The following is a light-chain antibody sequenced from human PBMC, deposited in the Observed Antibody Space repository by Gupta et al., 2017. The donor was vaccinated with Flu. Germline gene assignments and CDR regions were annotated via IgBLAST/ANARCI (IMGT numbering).Light chain of an antibody. J-gene: IGLJ3*02. Sequence: QSLLTQPPSVSAAPGQKVKISCSGSSSNIGSNYVSWYQQFPGTAPKVLIYEDNERPAGIPDRFSASKSGTSATLTITGLQTGDEAAFYCATWDTTLSVMGFGGGTKLTVL. V-gene: IGLV1-51*01. CDR2: EDN. CDR1: SSNIGSNY. CDR3: ATWDTTLSVMG.